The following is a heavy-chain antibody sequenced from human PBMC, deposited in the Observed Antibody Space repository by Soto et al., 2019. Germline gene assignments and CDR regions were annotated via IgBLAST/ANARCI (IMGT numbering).Heavy chain of an antibody. Sequence: SETLSLTCTVSGGSISSSSYYWGWIRQPPGKGLEWIGSIYYSGSTYYNPSLKSRVTISVDTSKNQFSLKLSSVTAADTAVYYCARHTHIKTGSYYDFWSGYYTTYFDYWGQGTLVTVSS. CDR1: GGSISSSSYY. J-gene: IGHJ4*02. D-gene: IGHD3-3*01. CDR3: ARHTHIKTGSYYDFWSGYYTTYFDY. V-gene: IGHV4-39*01. CDR2: IYYSGST.